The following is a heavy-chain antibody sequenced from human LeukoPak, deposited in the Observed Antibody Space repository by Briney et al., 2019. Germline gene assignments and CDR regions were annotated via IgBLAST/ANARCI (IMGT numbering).Heavy chain of an antibody. V-gene: IGHV3-23*01. CDR1: GFLFSTYA. D-gene: IGHD4-17*01. CDR3: AKDVYGDYGGLDY. Sequence: PGGSLRLSCAASGFLFSTYAMSWVRQAPGKGLEWVSSIRGSDGSTYYADSVKGRFAISRDNSKNTLYLQMNSLRAEDTAVYYCAKDVYGDYGGLDYRGQGTLVTVSS. J-gene: IGHJ4*02. CDR2: IRGSDGST.